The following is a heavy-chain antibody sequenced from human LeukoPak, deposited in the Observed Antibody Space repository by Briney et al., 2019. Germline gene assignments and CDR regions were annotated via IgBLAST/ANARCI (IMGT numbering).Heavy chain of an antibody. CDR2: IYYSGST. D-gene: IGHD3-3*02. CDR3: VRVALAVPWFDP. V-gene: IGHV4-39*07. Sequence: SETLSLTCTVSGGSISSSSYYWGWIRQPPGKGLEWIGSIYYSGSTYYNPSLKSRVTISVDTSKNQFSLKLSSVTAADTAVYYCVRVALAVPWFDPWGQGTLVTVSS. CDR1: GGSISSSSYY. J-gene: IGHJ5*02.